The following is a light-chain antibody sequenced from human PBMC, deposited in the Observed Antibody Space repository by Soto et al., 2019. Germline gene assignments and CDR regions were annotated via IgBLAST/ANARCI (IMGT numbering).Light chain of an antibody. CDR1: SSDVGGHNY. J-gene: IGLJ2*01. V-gene: IGLV2-8*01. CDR2: DVT. Sequence: QSVLTQPPSASGSPGQSVTISCIGTSSDVGGHNYVSWYQQHRGRAPKLMIYDVTKRPSGVPDRFSGSRSGNTASLTVSGLQAEDEADYYCSSYRDSSTLVFGGGTKVTVL. CDR3: SSYRDSSTLV.